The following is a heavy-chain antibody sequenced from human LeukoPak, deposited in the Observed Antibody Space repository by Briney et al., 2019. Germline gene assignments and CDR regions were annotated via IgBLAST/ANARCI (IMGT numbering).Heavy chain of an antibody. V-gene: IGHV4-34*01. J-gene: IGHJ4*02. Sequence: SETLSLTRAVYGGSFSGYYWSSIRQPPGKGLEWIGEINHSGSTNYNPSLKSRVTISVDTSKDLFSLKQSSVTTPDAAVYSCERGSRSCHVRRFWNYWGQGILVTVSS. CDR1: GGSFSGYY. CDR3: ERGSRSCHVRRFWNY. D-gene: IGHD1-26*01. CDR2: INHSGST.